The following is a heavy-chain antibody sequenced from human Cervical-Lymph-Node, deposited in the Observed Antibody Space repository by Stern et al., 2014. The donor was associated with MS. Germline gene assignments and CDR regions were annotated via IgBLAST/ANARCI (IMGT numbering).Heavy chain of an antibody. CDR3: ARATDL. CDR1: GASITSHF. CDR2: IYHRGTP. J-gene: IGHJ5*02. Sequence: QVQLQESCPGLLRPSETLSLTCTVSGASITSHFWSWIRQPPGKGLEWVVYIYHRGTPNYTPTLQGRAAISIDASKTQFSLRLSSVTAADTAVYYCARATDLWGQGTLVTVSS. V-gene: IGHV4-59*11.